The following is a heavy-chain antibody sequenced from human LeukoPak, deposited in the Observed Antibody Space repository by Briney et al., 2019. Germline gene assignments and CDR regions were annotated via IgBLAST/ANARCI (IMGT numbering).Heavy chain of an antibody. J-gene: IGHJ4*02. D-gene: IGHD2-2*03. V-gene: IGHV3-9*01. CDR3: AKTDGYCSSISCYSNFDY. CDR2: ISWKSANI. CDR1: GFIFDDYA. Sequence: PGRSLRLSCAASGFIFDDYAMHWVRQAPGKGLEWVSGISWKSANIGYADSVKGRFTISRDNAKNSLYLQMNSLRAEDTALYYCAKTDGYCSSISCYSNFDYWGQGTLVTVSS.